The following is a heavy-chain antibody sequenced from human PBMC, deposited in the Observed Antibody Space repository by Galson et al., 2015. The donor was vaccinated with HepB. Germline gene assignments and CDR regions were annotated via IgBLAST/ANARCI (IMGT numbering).Heavy chain of an antibody. CDR2: IVPVFGSV. CDR1: GGTFSTDV. J-gene: IGHJ6*03. V-gene: IGHV1-69*13. CDR3: ARGRVASSNYYYYYMDV. Sequence: SVKVSCKASGGTFSTDVTTWVRQAPGQGLEWMGGIVPVFGSVNYAQKFQGRVTITADESTSTAYMELNSLKSEDTALYYCARGRVASSNYYYYYMDVWGKGTAVIVSS. D-gene: IGHD5-12*01.